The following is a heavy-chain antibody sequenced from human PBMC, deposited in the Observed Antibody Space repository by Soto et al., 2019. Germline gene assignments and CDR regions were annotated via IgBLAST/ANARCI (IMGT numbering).Heavy chain of an antibody. CDR2: IYYTGKT. D-gene: IGHD2-2*01. J-gene: IGHJ5*02. CDR3: GRDLTSNANCIDP. CDR1: GDYIHVGGYY. Sequence: LSLTCSVSGDYIHVGGYYWTWIRQRPGKGLEWMGYIYYTGKTYYNPSLESRLTMSVDRSKNQFSLRLTSVTAADTAVYFCGRDLTSNANCIDPWGQGTLVTVSS. V-gene: IGHV4-30-4*01.